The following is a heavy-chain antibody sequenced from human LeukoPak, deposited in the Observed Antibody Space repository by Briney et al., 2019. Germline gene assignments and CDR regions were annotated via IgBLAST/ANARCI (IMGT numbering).Heavy chain of an antibody. CDR1: GGSISSSSYY. CDR2: IYYSGST. CDR3: ARDSLSDCSSTSCYSGDY. Sequence: PSETVSLTCTVSGGSISSSSYYWGWIRQPPGKGLEWIGSIYYSGSTYYNPSLKSRVTISVDTSKNQFSLKLSSVTAADTAVYYCARDSLSDCSSTSCYSGDYWGQGTLVTVSS. J-gene: IGHJ4*02. D-gene: IGHD2-2*02. V-gene: IGHV4-39*07.